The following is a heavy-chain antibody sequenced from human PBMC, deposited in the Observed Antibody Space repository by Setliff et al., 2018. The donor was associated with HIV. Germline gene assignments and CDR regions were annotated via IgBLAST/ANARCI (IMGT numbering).Heavy chain of an antibody. CDR3: AARPFTKDVPAFDYYDP. CDR2: INRSDNNYT. J-gene: IGHJ5*02. D-gene: IGHD1-26*01. V-gene: IGHV3-11*06. CDR1: GFTFSDYF. Sequence: GGSLRLSCAASGFTFSDYFMSWIRQAPGKGLEWVSYINRSDNNYTNYADSVKGRFTISRDNAKNLLYLQMNNLRAEDTAVYYCAARPFTKDVPAFDYYDPWGQGTLVTVSS.